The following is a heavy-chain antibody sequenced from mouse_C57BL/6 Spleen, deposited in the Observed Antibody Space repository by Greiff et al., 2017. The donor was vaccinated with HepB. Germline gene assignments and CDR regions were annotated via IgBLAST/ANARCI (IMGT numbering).Heavy chain of an antibody. CDR3: ARPTYYSYFDY. CDR2: ISSGSSTI. Sequence: EVKVEESGGGLVKPGGSLKLSCAASGFTFSDYGMHWVRQAPEKGLEWVAYISSGSSTIYYADTVKGRFTISRDNAKNTLFLQMTSLRSEDTAMYYCARPTYYSYFDYWGQGTTLTVSS. V-gene: IGHV5-17*01. D-gene: IGHD2-12*01. J-gene: IGHJ2*01. CDR1: GFTFSDYG.